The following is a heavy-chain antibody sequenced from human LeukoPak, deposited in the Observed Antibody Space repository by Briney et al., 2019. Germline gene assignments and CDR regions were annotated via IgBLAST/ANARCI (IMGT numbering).Heavy chain of an antibody. CDR2: ISGSGGST. Sequence: GGSLRLSCAASGFTFSSYAMSWVRQAPGKGLEWVSAISGSGGSTYYADSVKGRFTISRDNSKNTLYLQMNSLRAEDTAVYYCATSKSASCYLRCPFYYYYGMDVWGQGTTVTVSS. CDR1: GFTFSSYA. CDR3: ATSKSASCYLRCPFYYYYGMDV. V-gene: IGHV3-23*01. D-gene: IGHD2-2*01. J-gene: IGHJ6*02.